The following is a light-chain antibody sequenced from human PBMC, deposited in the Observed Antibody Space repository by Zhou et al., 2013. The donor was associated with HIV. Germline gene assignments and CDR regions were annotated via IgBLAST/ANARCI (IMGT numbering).Light chain of an antibody. CDR2: NLS. CDR1: QSLVYSDGNTY. CDR3: MQTTQFPGT. J-gene: IGKJ1*01. V-gene: IGKV2-30*01. Sequence: DVVMTQSPLSLPVTLGQPASISCRSSQSLVYSDGNTYLNWFQQRPGQSPRRLIYNLSNRDSGVPDRFSGSGAGTDFSLKISRVEAEDVGVYYCMQTTQFPGTFGQGTKVEIK.